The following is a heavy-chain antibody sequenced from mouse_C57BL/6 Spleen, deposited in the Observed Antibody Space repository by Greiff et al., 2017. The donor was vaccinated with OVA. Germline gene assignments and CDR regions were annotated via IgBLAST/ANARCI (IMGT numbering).Heavy chain of an antibody. CDR1: GYTFTSYW. V-gene: IGHV1-50*01. Sequence: VQLQQPGAELVKPGASVKLSCKASGYTFTSYWMQWVKQRPGQGLEWIGEIDPSDSYTNYNQKFKGKATLTVDTSSSTAYMQLSGLTSEDSSVYYCARRLLYYAMEYWGQGTSVTVAS. D-gene: IGHD1-2*01. CDR3: ARRLLYYAMEY. J-gene: IGHJ4*01. CDR2: IDPSDSYT.